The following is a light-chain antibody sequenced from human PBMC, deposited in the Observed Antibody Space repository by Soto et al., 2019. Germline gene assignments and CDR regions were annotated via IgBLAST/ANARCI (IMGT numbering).Light chain of an antibody. J-gene: IGKJ5*01. CDR1: QSVSSN. CDR2: GTS. CDR3: QQYNNWPIT. Sequence: EIVMTRSPATLSVSPGERATLSCRASQSVSSNLAWYQQKPGQAPRLLIYGTSTRATGIPARFSGSGSGAQFTLTISSLQSEDFAVYYCQQYNNWPITLGQGTRLEIK. V-gene: IGKV3-15*01.